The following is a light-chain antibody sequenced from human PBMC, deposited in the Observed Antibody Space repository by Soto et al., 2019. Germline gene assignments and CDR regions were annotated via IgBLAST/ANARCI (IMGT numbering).Light chain of an antibody. CDR1: SSNIGAGYD. CDR2: GNS. CDR3: QSYDSSLSGYV. J-gene: IGLJ1*01. V-gene: IGLV1-40*01. Sequence: QSVLTQPPSVSGAPGQRVTISCTGSSSNIGAGYDVHWYQQLPGTAPKLLLYGNSNRPSGVPDRFSGSKFGTSASLAITGLQAEDEADYCCQSYDSSLSGYVFGTGTKLTVL.